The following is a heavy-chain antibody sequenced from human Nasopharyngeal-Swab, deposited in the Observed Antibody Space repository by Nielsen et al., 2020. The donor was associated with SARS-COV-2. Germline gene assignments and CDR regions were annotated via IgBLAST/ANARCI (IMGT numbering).Heavy chain of an antibody. CDR1: GFTVSSNY. V-gene: IGHV3-53*01. CDR3: ASNSSPQYYYYGMDV. D-gene: IGHD6-13*01. J-gene: IGHJ6*02. Sequence: GGSLRLSCAASGFTVSSNYMSWVRQAPGKGLEWVSVIYSGGSTYYADSVKGRFTTSTDNSKNTLYLQMNSRGAGDTAVYYCASNSSPQYYYYGMDVWGQGTPVTVSS. CDR2: IYSGGST.